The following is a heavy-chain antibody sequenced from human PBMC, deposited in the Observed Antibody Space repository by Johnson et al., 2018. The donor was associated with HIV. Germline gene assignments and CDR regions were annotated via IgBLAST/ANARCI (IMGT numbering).Heavy chain of an antibody. CDR2: ISYDGSNK. D-gene: IGHD3-22*01. V-gene: IGHV3-30-3*01. CDR3: ARAPNYEYDGSGYGGAFDI. J-gene: IGHJ3*02. Sequence: QMLLVESGGGVVQPGRSLRLSCAASGFTFSSYAMHWVRQAPGKGLEWVAVISYDGSNKYYADSVKGRFTISRDNSKITLYLQMNSLRAEDTAVYYCARAPNYEYDGSGYGGAFDIWGQGTMVTVSS. CDR1: GFTFSSYA.